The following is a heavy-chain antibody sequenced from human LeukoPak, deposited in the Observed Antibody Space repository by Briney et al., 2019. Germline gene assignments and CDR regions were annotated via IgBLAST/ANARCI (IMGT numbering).Heavy chain of an antibody. Sequence: SETLSLTCTVSGVSISSYYWSWIRQPPGKGLEWIGYIYTSGSTNYNPSLKSRVTISVDTSKNQFSLKLSSVTAADTAVYYCASLASTMVRGVTDADYWGQGTLVTVSS. D-gene: IGHD3-10*01. J-gene: IGHJ4*02. CDR3: ASLASTMVRGVTDADY. CDR2: IYTSGST. V-gene: IGHV4-4*09. CDR1: GVSISSYY.